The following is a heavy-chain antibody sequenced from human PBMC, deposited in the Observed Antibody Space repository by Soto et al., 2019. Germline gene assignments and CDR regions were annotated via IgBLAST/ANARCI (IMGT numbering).Heavy chain of an antibody. Sequence: SETLSLTCAVYGGSFSGYYWSWIRHPPGKGLEWIGEINHSGGTNYNPSLKSRVTISVDTSKNQFSLKLSSVTAADTAVYYCAGGYCTNGVCFNPYWFDPWGQGTLVTVSS. D-gene: IGHD2-8*01. CDR3: AGGYCTNGVCFNPYWFDP. J-gene: IGHJ5*02. CDR2: INHSGGT. V-gene: IGHV4-34*01. CDR1: GGSFSGYY.